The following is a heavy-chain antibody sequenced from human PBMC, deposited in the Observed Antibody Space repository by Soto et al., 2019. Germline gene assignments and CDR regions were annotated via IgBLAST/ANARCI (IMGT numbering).Heavy chain of an antibody. CDR3: AKEELERPGYGFDY. Sequence: EVQLLESGGGLVQPGGSLRLSCAASGFTFSSYAMSWVRQAPGKGLEWVSAISGSGRSKYSADSVKGRLTISRDNSKKTLYWQMNSLRAEDTAVYYCAKEELERPGYGFDYWGQGTLVTVSS. D-gene: IGHD1-1*01. CDR1: GFTFSSYA. J-gene: IGHJ4*02. V-gene: IGHV3-23*01. CDR2: ISGSGRSK.